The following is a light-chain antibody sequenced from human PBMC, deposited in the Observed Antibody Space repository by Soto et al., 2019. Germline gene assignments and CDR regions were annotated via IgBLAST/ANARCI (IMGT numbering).Light chain of an antibody. J-gene: IGKJ1*01. CDR2: GAS. CDR1: QSVSSSY. CDR3: QKYGSSPWK. V-gene: IGKV3-20*01. Sequence: EIVFTHSPGTLSLPPVGRGNLSCSASQSVSSSYLAWYQQKPGQAPRLLIYGASSRATGIPDRFSGSGSGTDFTLTISRLEPEEFGVDYCQKYGSSPWKVGQGTTGAIK.